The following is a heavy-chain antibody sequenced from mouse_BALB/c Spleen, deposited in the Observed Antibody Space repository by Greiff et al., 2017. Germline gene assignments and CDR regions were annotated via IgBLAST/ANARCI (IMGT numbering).Heavy chain of an antibody. D-gene: IGHD2-14*01. J-gene: IGHJ3*01. V-gene: IGHV3-2*02. Sequence: EVKLVESGPGLVKPSQSLSLTCTVTGYSITSDYAWNWIRQFPGNKLEWMGYISYSGSTSYNPSLKSRISITRDTSKNQFFLQLNSVTTEDTATYYCARDRYDTWFAYWGQGTLVTVSA. CDR1: GYSITSDYA. CDR3: ARDRYDTWFAY. CDR2: ISYSGST.